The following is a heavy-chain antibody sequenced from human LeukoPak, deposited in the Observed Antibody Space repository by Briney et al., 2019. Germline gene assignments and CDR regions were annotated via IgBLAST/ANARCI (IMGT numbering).Heavy chain of an antibody. J-gene: IGHJ4*02. CDR3: ARWGSGGLTLDY. CDR1: GFTFGNYA. Sequence: XGSLRLSCEASGFTFGNYAMNWVRQAPGKGLEWVSSISGTSGNTYYADSVKGRFTISKDNSRNALNLQMDSLRAEDTAVYYCARWGSGGLTLDYWGQGTLVTVSS. CDR2: ISGTSGNT. D-gene: IGHD3-10*01. V-gene: IGHV3-23*01.